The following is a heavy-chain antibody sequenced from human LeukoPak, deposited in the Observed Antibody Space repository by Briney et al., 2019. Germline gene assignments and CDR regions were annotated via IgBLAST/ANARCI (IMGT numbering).Heavy chain of an antibody. CDR1: GFSFSDAW. V-gene: IGHV3-15*04. CDR2: IESKTDGGAT. D-gene: IGHD6-19*01. CDR3: TTDGSSGWTDFDY. Sequence: GGSLRLSCAASGFSFSDAWMSWVRQIPGKGLEWVGRIESKTDGGATDYAAPVKGRFTISRDDSKNTLYLQMNSLKTEDTAVYYCTTDGSSGWTDFDYWGQGTLVTVPS. J-gene: IGHJ4*02.